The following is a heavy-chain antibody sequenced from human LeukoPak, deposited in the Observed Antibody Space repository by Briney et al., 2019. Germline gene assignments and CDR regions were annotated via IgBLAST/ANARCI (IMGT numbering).Heavy chain of an antibody. Sequence: GGSLRLSCVPSEFTVSTNYMSWVRLPPGKGLEWVALLRYDGINKYYADSVKGRFTISRDISKSTLYLEMNNLRVEDTALYYCASGGGWLSSNWGRGTLVTVSS. CDR2: LRYDGINK. CDR3: ASGGGWLSSN. V-gene: IGHV3-33*08. CDR1: EFTVSTNY. D-gene: IGHD6-19*01. J-gene: IGHJ4*02.